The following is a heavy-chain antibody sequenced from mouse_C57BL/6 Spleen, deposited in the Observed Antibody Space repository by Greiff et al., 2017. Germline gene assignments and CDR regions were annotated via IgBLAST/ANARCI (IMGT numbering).Heavy chain of an antibody. D-gene: IGHD2-2*01. CDR2: IRLKSDNYAT. CDR3: TVLLLWLRGGFFDY. Sequence: EVKLVESGGGLVQPGGSMKLSCVASGFTFSNYWMNWVRQSPEKGLEWVAQIRLKSDNYATHYAESVKGRLTISRDDSKSSVYLQMNNLRAEDTGIYYCTVLLLWLRGGFFDYWGQGTTLTVSS. V-gene: IGHV6-3*01. J-gene: IGHJ2*01. CDR1: GFTFSNYW.